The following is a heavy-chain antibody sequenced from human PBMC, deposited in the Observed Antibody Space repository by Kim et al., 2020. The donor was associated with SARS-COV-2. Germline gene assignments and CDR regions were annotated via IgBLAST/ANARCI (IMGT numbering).Heavy chain of an antibody. D-gene: IGHD2-2*01. V-gene: IGHV5-51*01. CDR3: ARRPRYCSSTSCYAYFDY. Sequence: GESLKISCKGSGYSFTSYWIGWVRQMPGKGLEWMGIIYPGDSDTRYSPSFQGQVTISADKSISTAYLQWSSLKASDTAMYYCARRPRYCSSTSCYAYFDYWGQGTLVTVSS. J-gene: IGHJ4*02. CDR1: GYSFTSYW. CDR2: IYPGDSDT.